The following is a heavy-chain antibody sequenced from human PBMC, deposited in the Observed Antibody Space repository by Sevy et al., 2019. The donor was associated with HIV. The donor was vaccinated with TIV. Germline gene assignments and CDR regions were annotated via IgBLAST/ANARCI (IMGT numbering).Heavy chain of an antibody. V-gene: IGHV4-4*02. CDR3: ARLTGGVDSGFQH. Sequence: SETLSLTCAVSGGSISSRNWWSWVRQPPGRGLEWRGEIYHSGSTNNNPSLKSRVNISLDKSKNPFSLKLSSVTAADTAVYYCARLTGGVDSGFQHWGQGTLVTVSS. CDR1: GGSISSRNW. D-gene: IGHD3-16*01. CDR2: IYHSGST. J-gene: IGHJ1*01.